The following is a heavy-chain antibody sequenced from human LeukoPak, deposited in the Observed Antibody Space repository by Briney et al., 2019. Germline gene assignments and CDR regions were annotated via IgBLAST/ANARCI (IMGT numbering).Heavy chain of an antibody. J-gene: IGHJ4*02. CDR1: GFTFSSSA. D-gene: IGHD6-13*01. Sequence: GGSLRLSCSASGFTFSSSALHWVRQAPGKGLEYVSAINSNGGSTYYADSVKDRFTISRDNSTNTLYLQMSSLRAEDTAVYYCVKDQGSSSWFDFDYWGQGTLVTVSS. CDR3: VKDQGSSSWFDFDY. CDR2: INSNGGST. V-gene: IGHV3-64D*06.